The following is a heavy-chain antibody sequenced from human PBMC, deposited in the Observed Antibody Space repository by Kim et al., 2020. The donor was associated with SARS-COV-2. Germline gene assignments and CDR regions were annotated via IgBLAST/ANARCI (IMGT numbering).Heavy chain of an antibody. V-gene: IGHV3-33*01. CDR3: ARDIVDFWSGYYYYYYGMDV. Sequence: GGSLRLSCAASGFTFSSYGMHWVRQAPGKGLEWVAVIWYDGSNKYYADSVKGRFTISRDNSKNTLYLQMNSLRAEDTAVYYCARDIVDFWSGYYYYYYGMDVWGQGTTVTVSS. D-gene: IGHD3-3*01. CDR2: IWYDGSNK. J-gene: IGHJ6*02. CDR1: GFTFSSYG.